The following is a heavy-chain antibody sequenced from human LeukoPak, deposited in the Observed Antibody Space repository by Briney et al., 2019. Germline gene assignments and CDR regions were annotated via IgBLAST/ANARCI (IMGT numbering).Heavy chain of an antibody. CDR3: ARVGALSSSWLLY. CDR2: ISSGAASI. D-gene: IGHD6-13*01. J-gene: IGHJ4*02. CDR1: GFTFSSYE. V-gene: IGHV3-48*03. Sequence: PGGSLRLSCSASGFTFSSYEMNWVRQAPGKGLEWVSSISSGAASIYYTDSVQGRFTISRDNAKNSLYLQMNSLRAEDTAVYYCARVGALSSSWLLYWGRGILVTVSS.